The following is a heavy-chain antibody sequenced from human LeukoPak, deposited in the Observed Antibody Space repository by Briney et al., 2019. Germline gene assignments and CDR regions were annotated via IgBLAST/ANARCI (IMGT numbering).Heavy chain of an antibody. D-gene: IGHD2-2*02. J-gene: IGHJ4*02. CDR1: GFTFSSYA. CDR2: ISGSGGST. Sequence: PGGSLRLSCAASGFTFSSYAMSWVRQAPGKGLEWVSAISGSGGSTYYADSVKGRFTISRDNSKNTLYLQMNSLRAEDTAVYYCAKGSDIVVVPAAIVWGQGTLVTVSS. CDR3: AKGSDIVVVPAAIV. V-gene: IGHV3-23*01.